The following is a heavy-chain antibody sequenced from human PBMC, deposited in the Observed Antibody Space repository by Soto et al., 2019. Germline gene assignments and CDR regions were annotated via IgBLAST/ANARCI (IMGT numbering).Heavy chain of an antibody. V-gene: IGHV4-61*01. CDR2: ICHSGST. CDR3: AGYNWNYYFDP. CDR1: GGSVRDGSYY. Sequence: PSETLSLTCTVSGGSVRDGSYYWAWLRQPPGKGLEWIGHICHSGSTIYNPSLKSRVTISIDTSKSQFSLNLNSMTAADTAVYYCAGYNWNYYFDPWGQGTLVTVSS. D-gene: IGHD1-7*01. J-gene: IGHJ5*02.